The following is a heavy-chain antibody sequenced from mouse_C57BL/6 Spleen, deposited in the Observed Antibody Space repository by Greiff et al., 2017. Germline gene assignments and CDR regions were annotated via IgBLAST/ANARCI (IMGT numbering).Heavy chain of an antibody. CDR3: AREAYGNYYFDY. Sequence: EVMLVESEGGLVQPGSSMKLSCTASGFTFSDYYMAWVRQVPEKGLEWVANINYDGSSTYYLDSLKSRFIISRDNAKNILYLQMSSLKSEDTATYYCAREAYGNYYFDYWGQGTTLTVSS. V-gene: IGHV5-16*01. D-gene: IGHD2-1*01. CDR1: GFTFSDYY. J-gene: IGHJ2*01. CDR2: INYDGSST.